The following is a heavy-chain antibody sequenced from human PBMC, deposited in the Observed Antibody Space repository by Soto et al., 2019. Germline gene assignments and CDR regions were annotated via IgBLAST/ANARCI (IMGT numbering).Heavy chain of an antibody. V-gene: IGHV3-30*18. Sequence: QVQLVESGGGVVQPGRSLRLSCAASGFTFSSYGMHWVRQAPGKGLEWVAVISYDGNDKYYADSVKGRFTISRDNSKNTLHLQMNSLRAEDTAVYYCAKTAGYYYYGMDVWGQGTTVTVSS. CDR2: ISYDGNDK. CDR1: GFTFSSYG. J-gene: IGHJ6*02. CDR3: AKTAGYYYYGMDV.